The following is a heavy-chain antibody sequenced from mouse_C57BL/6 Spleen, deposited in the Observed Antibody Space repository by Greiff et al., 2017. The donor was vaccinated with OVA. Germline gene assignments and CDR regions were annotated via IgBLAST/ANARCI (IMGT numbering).Heavy chain of an antibody. CDR1: GYTFTDYY. Sequence: VQLQQSGAELVRPGASVKLSCKASGYTFTDYYINWVKQRPGQGLEWIARIYPGSGNTYYNEKFKGKATLTAEKSSSTAYMQLSSLTSEDSAVYFCAREDYGSSYVAYWGQGTLVTVSA. V-gene: IGHV1-76*01. J-gene: IGHJ3*01. CDR2: IYPGSGNT. D-gene: IGHD1-1*01. CDR3: AREDYGSSYVAY.